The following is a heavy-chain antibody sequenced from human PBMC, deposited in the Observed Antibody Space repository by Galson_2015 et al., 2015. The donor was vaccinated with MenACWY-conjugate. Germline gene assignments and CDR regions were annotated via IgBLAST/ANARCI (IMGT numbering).Heavy chain of an antibody. Sequence: SVKVSCKASGYTFTGYYIHWVRQAPGQGLEWMGLINPSGGGATYAQKFQGRVTMTRDTSRGTFYMQLSSLRSEDTAVYYCARGLPSPDDFYYFDFWAQGTLITVS. V-gene: IGHV1-46*01. CDR2: INPSGGGA. CDR1: GYTFTGYY. J-gene: IGHJ4*02. CDR3: ARGLPSPDDFYYFDF. D-gene: IGHD2/OR15-2a*01.